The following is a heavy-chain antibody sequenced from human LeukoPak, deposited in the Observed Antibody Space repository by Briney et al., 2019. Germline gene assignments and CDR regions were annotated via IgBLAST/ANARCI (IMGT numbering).Heavy chain of an antibody. CDR2: INPNSGGT. Sequence: ASVKVSCKASGYTFTGYYMHWVRQAPGEGHEWMGWINPNSGGTNYAQKFQGRVTMTRDTSISTAYMELSRLRSDDTAVYYCAREWSGSGYYPSNWFDPWGQGTLVTVSS. V-gene: IGHV1-2*02. J-gene: IGHJ5*02. D-gene: IGHD3-22*01. CDR3: AREWSGSGYYPSNWFDP. CDR1: GYTFTGYY.